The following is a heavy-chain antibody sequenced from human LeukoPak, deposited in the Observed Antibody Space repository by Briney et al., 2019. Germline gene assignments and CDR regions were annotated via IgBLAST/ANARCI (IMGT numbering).Heavy chain of an antibody. J-gene: IGHJ4*02. CDR1: GFTFSDPY. V-gene: IGHV3-11*04. Sequence: GGSLRLSCEASGFTFSDPYMSWIRQAPGKGLECLSYISGSGTDINYADSVRGRFTISRDNAKNLLYLQMNDLRLEDTAVYYCARTARHLDYWGQETLVTVSS. CDR2: ISGSGTDI. CDR3: ARTARHLDY. D-gene: IGHD5-18*01.